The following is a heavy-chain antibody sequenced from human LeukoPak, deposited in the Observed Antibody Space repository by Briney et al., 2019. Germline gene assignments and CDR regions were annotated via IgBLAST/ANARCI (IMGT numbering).Heavy chain of an antibody. V-gene: IGHV1-2*02. D-gene: IGHD2-2*01. CDR1: GYTFTGYY. J-gene: IGHJ4*02. Sequence: ASVKVSCKASGYTFTGYYMHWVRQAPGQGLEWMGWINPNSGGTNYAQKFQGRVTMTRDTSISTAYMELSRLRSDDTAVYYCARVGTDIVVVPAATRMGSPKVNYFDYWGQGTLVTVSS. CDR3: ARVGTDIVVVPAATRMGSPKVNYFDY. CDR2: INPNSGGT.